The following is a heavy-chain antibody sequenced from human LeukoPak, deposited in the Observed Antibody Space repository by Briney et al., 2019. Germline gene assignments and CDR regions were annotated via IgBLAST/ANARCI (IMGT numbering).Heavy chain of an antibody. CDR2: IKQDGSEK. Sequence: GWSLRLSCAASGFTFSSYWMTWVRQAPGKGLEWVAKIKQDGSEKYYVDSVKGRFTISRDNAKNSLYLQMNSLGAEDTAVYYCARRGTSSSWAHFDYWGQGTLVTVSS. V-gene: IGHV3-7*05. CDR3: ARRGTSSSWAHFDY. J-gene: IGHJ4*02. CDR1: GFTFSSYW. D-gene: IGHD6-13*01.